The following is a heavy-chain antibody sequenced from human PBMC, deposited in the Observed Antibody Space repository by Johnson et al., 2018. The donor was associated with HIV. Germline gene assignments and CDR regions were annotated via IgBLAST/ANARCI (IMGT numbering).Heavy chain of an antibody. CDR1: GFTFSNAW. Sequence: VQLVESGGGLVKPGGSLRLSCAASGFTFSNAWMSWVRQAPGKGLEWVGRIKSKTDGGTTDYAAPVKGRFTISRDDSTNTLYLQMNSLKIEDTAVYYWSTDLFSLILEDDAFDTWGQGTMVTVSS. V-gene: IGHV3-15*01. CDR2: IKSKTDGGTT. CDR3: STDLFSLILEDDAFDT. J-gene: IGHJ3*02.